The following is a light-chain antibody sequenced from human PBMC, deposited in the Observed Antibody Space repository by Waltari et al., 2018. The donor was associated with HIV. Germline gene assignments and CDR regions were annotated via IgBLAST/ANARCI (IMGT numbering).Light chain of an antibody. J-gene: IGLJ2*01. Sequence: QSALTQPASVSGSPGQSLTISCTGTSSDVGTYNYVSWDQQRPGKAPKLMIYDVTNRPSGVSNRFSGSKAGNTASLTISGVQAEDEADYYCSSYTSSSTVVFGGGTKLTVL. CDR1: SSDVGTYNY. CDR3: SSYTSSSTVV. V-gene: IGLV2-14*01. CDR2: DVT.